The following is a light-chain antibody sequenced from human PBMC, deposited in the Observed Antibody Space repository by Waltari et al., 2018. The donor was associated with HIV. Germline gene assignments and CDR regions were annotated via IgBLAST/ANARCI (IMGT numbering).Light chain of an antibody. V-gene: IGLV1-47*01. CDR1: DSHVGSHS. CDR2: KNN. CDR3: GVWDDNLRGV. J-gene: IGLJ2*01. Sequence: QAVLTQPPSASASSGQKINISCSGGDSHVGSHSVYWYHQFPAGAPKLLPYKNNQRSSGGPDRFSGSKSGTSASLTISGLRSEDEGIYFCGVWDDNLRGVFGGGTRLTVL.